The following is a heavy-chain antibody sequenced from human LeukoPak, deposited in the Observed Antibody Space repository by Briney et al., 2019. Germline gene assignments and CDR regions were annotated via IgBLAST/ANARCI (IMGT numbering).Heavy chain of an antibody. J-gene: IGHJ4*02. CDR2: LTGGDGGT. Sequence: GGSLRLSCAASGFTFSTSAISWVRQAPGKGLEWVSTLTGGDGGTYYADSVKGRVTISRDNSKHTLYLEMNSLRAEDTAVYYCAKRLLVGTTVRPYFDYWGQGALVTVSS. D-gene: IGHD1-26*01. V-gene: IGHV3-23*01. CDR3: AKRLLVGTTVRPYFDY. CDR1: GFTFSTSA.